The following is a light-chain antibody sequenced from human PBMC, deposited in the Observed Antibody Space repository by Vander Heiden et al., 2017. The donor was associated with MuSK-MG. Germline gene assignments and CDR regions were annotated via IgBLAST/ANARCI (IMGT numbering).Light chain of an antibody. CDR2: DAS. Sequence: DIQMTQSPSSLSASVGDRVTITCQASQDIANYLNWYQQKSGKAPKLLIYDASNLEKGVPSRFSGSGDGRNLTLNISSMKTEDIATYFCHQFETLPETFGQGTKLEIK. CDR1: QDIANY. V-gene: IGKV1-33*01. CDR3: HQFETLPET. J-gene: IGKJ2*01.